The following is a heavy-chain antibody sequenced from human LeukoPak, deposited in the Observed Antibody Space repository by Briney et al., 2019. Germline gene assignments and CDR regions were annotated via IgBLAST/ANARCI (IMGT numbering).Heavy chain of an antibody. D-gene: IGHD2-2*01. CDR3: AKGYCPTTSCYPTNY. CDR1: GFTFSSYG. V-gene: IGHV3-23*01. J-gene: IGHJ4*02. CDR2: ISGSGART. Sequence: GGSLRLSCAASGFTFSSYGMNWVRQAPGKGLEWVSGISGSGARTYYTDSVKGRFTISRDNSKNTLYLQMNSLRAEDTAVYYCAKGYCPTTSCYPTNYWGQGTLVTVSS.